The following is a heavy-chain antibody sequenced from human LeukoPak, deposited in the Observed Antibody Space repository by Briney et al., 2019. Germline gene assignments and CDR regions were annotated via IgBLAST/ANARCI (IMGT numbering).Heavy chain of an antibody. J-gene: IGHJ4*02. CDR1: GYTFTSYD. V-gene: IGHV1-24*01. Sequence: GASVKVSCKASGYTFTSYDINWVRQATGQGLEWMGGFDFEDGETLYAQKFRGRLTVTEDTSTDTSYMELSSLAYDDTAVYYCATETPPSGTYSVHFDSWGQGTLVTVSS. CDR2: FDFEDGET. D-gene: IGHD1-26*01. CDR3: ATETPPSGTYSVHFDS.